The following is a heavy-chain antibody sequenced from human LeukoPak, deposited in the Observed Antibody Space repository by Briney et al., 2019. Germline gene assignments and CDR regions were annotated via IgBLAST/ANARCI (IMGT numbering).Heavy chain of an antibody. V-gene: IGHV3-48*03. CDR2: ISSSGTSI. CDR1: GFTFSSYE. J-gene: IGHJ3*02. CDR3: AREATVTHDAFDI. Sequence: AGGSLRLSCAPSGFTFSSYEMNWVRQAPGKGLEWLSYISSSGTSIYYADSVKGRFTISRDNAKNSLYLQMNNLRAEDTAVYYCAREATVTHDAFDIWGQGTMVTVSS. D-gene: IGHD4-17*01.